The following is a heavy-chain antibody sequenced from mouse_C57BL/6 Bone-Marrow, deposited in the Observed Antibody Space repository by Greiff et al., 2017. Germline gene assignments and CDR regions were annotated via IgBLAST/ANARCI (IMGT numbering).Heavy chain of an antibody. CDR2: IYPSDSET. J-gene: IGHJ1*03. V-gene: IGHV1-61*01. D-gene: IGHD1-1*01. CDR1: GYTFTSYW. CDR3: ARPNYYGSSPFGV. Sequence: QVQLQQPGAELVRPGSSVKLSCTASGYTFTSYWMDWVKQMPGQGLEWIGNIYPSDSETHYNQKFKDHATLAVDKSSSTAYMQISSLTSEDSAVYYCARPNYYGSSPFGVWGTGTTVTVSS.